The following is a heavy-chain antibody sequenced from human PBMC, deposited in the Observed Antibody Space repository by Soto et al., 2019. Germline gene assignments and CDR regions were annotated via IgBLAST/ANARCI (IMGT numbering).Heavy chain of an antibody. CDR2: ISGSGDST. Sequence: PGGSLRLSCAASGFTFSNYAMSWVRQAPGKGLEWVSAISGSGDSTYYADSVKGRFTISRDNSKNTLYLQMNSLRAEDTAVYYCAKGLTIFGVVHDSWGQGTPVTVSS. CDR3: AKGLTIFGVVHDS. CDR1: GFTFSNYA. D-gene: IGHD3-3*01. V-gene: IGHV3-23*01. J-gene: IGHJ4*02.